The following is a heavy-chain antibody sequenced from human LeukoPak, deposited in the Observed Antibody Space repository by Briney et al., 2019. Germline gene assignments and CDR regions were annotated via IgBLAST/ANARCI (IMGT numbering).Heavy chain of an antibody. D-gene: IGHD2-15*01. J-gene: IGHJ4*02. CDR2: MFYSGST. CDR1: GGSISSYY. V-gene: IGHV4-59*01. Sequence: PSETLSLTCTVSGGSISSYYWSWIRQPPGKGLGWIGSMFYSGSTNYNPSLKSRVTISVDTSKNQFSLKLSSVTAADTAVYYCARDREWWLYWGQGTLVTVSS. CDR3: ARDREWWLY.